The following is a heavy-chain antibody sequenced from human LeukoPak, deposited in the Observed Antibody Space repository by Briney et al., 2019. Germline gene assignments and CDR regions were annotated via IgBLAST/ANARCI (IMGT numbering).Heavy chain of an antibody. CDR1: GFTFSSYA. J-gene: IGHJ4*02. CDR2: ISGSGGST. D-gene: IGHD3-22*01. V-gene: IGHV3-23*01. Sequence: GGSLRLSCTASGFTFSSYAMSWVRQAPGKGLEWVAAISGSGGSTYHADSVKGRFTISRDNSKNTLYLQMNSLRAEDTAVYYCAKDRNYYDSSGNFDYWGQGTLVTVSS. CDR3: AKDRNYYDSSGNFDY.